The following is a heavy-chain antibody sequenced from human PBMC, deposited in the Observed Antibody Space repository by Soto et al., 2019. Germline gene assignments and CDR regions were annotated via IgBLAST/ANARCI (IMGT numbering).Heavy chain of an antibody. CDR1: GFTFSSYA. J-gene: IGHJ5*02. Sequence: EVQLLESGGGLVQPGGSLRLSCAASGFTFSSYAMSWVRQAPGKGLEWVSAISGSGGNTYYADSVKGRFTISRDNSKNPLDLQMNSQRAEDTAAYYCGKEPPARGGGWFDPWGQGTLVTVSS. CDR2: ISGSGGNT. CDR3: GKEPPARGGGWFDP. V-gene: IGHV3-23*01. D-gene: IGHD3-16*01.